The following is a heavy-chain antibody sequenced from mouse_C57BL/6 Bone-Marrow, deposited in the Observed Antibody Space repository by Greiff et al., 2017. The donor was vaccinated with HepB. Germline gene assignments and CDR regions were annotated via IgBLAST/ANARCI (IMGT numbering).Heavy chain of an antibody. CDR3: ARSGKFIYYYGRCDY. D-gene: IGHD1-1*01. CDR2: IYPGDGDT. Sequence: LVESGAELVKPGASVKISCKASGYAFSSYWMNWVKQRPGKGLEWIGQIYPGDGDTNYNGKFKGKATLTADKSSSTAYMQLSSLTSEDSAVYFCARSGKFIYYYGRCDYWGQCTTLTVSS. V-gene: IGHV1-80*01. J-gene: IGHJ2*01. CDR1: GYAFSSYW.